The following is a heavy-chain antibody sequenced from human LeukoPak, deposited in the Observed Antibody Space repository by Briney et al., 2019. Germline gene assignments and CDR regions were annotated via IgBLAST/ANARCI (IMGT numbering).Heavy chain of an antibody. CDR3: VVQSSGAVY. V-gene: IGHV3-48*04. CDR2: ISSSSSTI. J-gene: IGHJ4*02. Sequence: QPGGSLRLSCAASGFTFSSYSINWVRQAPGKGLEWVSYISSSSSTIYYADSVKGRFTISRDNAKNSLYLQMNSLRAEDTAVYYCVVQSSGAVYWGQGTPVTVSS. D-gene: IGHD6-19*01. CDR1: GFTFSSYS.